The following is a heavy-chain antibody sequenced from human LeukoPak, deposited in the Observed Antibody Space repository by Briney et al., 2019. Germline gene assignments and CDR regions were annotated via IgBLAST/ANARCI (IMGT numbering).Heavy chain of an antibody. V-gene: IGHV4-34*01. D-gene: IGHD2-2*01. J-gene: IGHJ3*02. CDR1: GFSLSRYW. CDR3: ARHRGKVVVPAAIRGAFDI. CDR2: INHSGST. Sequence: PGGSLRLSCAASGFSLSRYWMSWVRQPPGKGLEWIGEINHSGSTNYNPSLKSRVTISVDTSKNQFSLKLSSVTAADTAVYYCARHRGKVVVPAAIRGAFDIWGQGTMVTVSS.